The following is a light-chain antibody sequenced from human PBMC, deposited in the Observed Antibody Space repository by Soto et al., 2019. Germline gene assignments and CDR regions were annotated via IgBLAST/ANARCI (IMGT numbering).Light chain of an antibody. CDR2: AAS. J-gene: IGKJ1*01. CDR1: QGISSY. CDR3: QNYYSAPET. Sequence: DIQMTQSPSSLSASVGDRVTITCRASQGISSYLAWYQQKPGKVPKVLIYAASTLHSGGTSRFSGSGSGTEFTLTISDVQTEDVATYYCQNYYSAPETFGQGTKVEIK. V-gene: IGKV1-27*01.